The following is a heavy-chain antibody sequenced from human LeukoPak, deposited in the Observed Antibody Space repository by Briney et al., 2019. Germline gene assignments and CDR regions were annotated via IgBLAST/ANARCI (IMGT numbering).Heavy chain of an antibody. CDR1: GFIFSNFA. CDR2: VSYDGIVQ. CDR3: AKEWVEGATGKVYFDS. D-gene: IGHD1-26*01. J-gene: IGHJ4*02. Sequence: GGSLRLSCAASGFIFSNFAMHWVRQAQGKGLEWVAVVSYDGIVQIYRDSVKGRFTVSRDNSKNTLYLQINSLGADDTALYYCAKEWVEGATGKVYFDSWGQGTLVTVSS. V-gene: IGHV3-30*04.